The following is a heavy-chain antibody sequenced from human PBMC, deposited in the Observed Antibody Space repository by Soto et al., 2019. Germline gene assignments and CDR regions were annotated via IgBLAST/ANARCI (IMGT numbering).Heavy chain of an antibody. D-gene: IGHD4-17*01. CDR3: ATNTVTTFHDAFDI. J-gene: IGHJ3*02. V-gene: IGHV4-59*01. CDR2: IYYSGST. CDR1: GGSISSYY. Sequence: QVQLQESGPGLVKPSETLSLTCTVSGGSISSYYWSWIRQPPGKGLEWIGYIYYSGSTNYNPSLKSRVTIAVDTSKNQFSLKLSSVTAADTAVYYCATNTVTTFHDAFDIWGQGTMVTVSS.